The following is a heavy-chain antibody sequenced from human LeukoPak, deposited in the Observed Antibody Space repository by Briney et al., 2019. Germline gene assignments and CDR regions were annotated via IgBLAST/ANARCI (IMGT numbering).Heavy chain of an antibody. CDR1: GGTFSSYA. CDR3: ALIPYCTTATCYYFDF. CDR2: IIPIFGTA. V-gene: IGHV1-69*05. D-gene: IGHD2-2*01. Sequence: ASVKVSCKASGGTFSSYAISWVRQAPGQGLEWMGGIIPIFGTANYAQKFQGRVTITTDESTSTAYMELRSLRSDDTAVYYCALIPYCTTATCYYFDFWGQGTLVTVSS. J-gene: IGHJ4*02.